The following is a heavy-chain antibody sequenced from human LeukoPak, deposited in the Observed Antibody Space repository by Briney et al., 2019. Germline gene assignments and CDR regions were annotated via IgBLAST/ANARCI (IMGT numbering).Heavy chain of an antibody. V-gene: IGHV3-23*01. D-gene: IGHD3-3*01. Sequence: PGGSLRLSCAASGFTFSSYAMSWVRQAPGKGLEWVSANSGSGGSTYYADSVKGRFTISRDNSKNTLYLQMNSLRAEDTAVYYCAKDNPTTIFGVGGPDVWGKGTTVTVSS. CDR3: AKDNPTTIFGVGGPDV. J-gene: IGHJ6*04. CDR1: GFTFSSYA. CDR2: NSGSGGST.